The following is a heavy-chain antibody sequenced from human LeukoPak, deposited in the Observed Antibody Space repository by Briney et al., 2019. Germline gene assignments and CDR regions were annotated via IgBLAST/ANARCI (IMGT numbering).Heavy chain of an antibody. J-gene: IGHJ4*02. Sequence: GESLKISCKGSGYRFTSYWIAWARQMRGKGLEWMGIIYPGESETRYRPSLQGQVTISADKSISTAYLQWSSLKASDTAMYYCARPAYYYGSGSYYFDYWGQGTLVTVSS. CDR3: ARPAYYYGSGSYYFDY. CDR2: IYPGESET. D-gene: IGHD3-10*01. CDR1: GYRFTSYW. V-gene: IGHV5-51*01.